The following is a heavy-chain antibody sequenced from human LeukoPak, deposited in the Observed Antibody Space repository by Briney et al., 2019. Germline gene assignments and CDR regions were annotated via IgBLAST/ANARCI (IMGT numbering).Heavy chain of an antibody. CDR3: ARDHYYDGRGRFDP. J-gene: IGHJ5*02. V-gene: IGHV4-39*07. CDR2: VYFDGST. Sequence: SETLSLTCSVSGVSVTSGTYHWAWIRQAPEKGLEWIGSVYFDGSTHYNPSLQSQLTISVDTSKNQFSPRLSSVTAADTAVYYCARDHYYDGRGRFDPWGQGTLVTVS. CDR1: GVSVTSGTYH. D-gene: IGHD3-16*01.